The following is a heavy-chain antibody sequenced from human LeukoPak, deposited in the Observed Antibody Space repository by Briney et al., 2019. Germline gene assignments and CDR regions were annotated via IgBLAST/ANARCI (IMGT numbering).Heavy chain of an antibody. J-gene: IGHJ5*02. CDR1: GGSISSGGYS. V-gene: IGHV4-30-2*01. CDR2: IYHSGST. D-gene: IGHD3-10*01. CDR3: AREVYYGSGSYYEGWFDP. Sequence: PSETLSLTCAVSGGSISSGGYSWSWIRQPPGKGLEWIGYIYHSGSTYYNPPLKSRVTISVDRSKNQFSLKLSSVTAADTAVYYCAREVYYGSGSYYEGWFDPWGQGTLVTVSS.